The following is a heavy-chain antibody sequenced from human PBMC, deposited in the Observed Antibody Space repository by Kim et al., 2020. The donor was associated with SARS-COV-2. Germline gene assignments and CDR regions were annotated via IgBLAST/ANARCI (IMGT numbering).Heavy chain of an antibody. CDR3: AREGVRVPAAIGWFDP. J-gene: IGHJ5*02. D-gene: IGHD2-2*01. V-gene: IGHV1-46*01. Sequence: KYQSRITMTRDTSTSTVYMELSSLRSEDTAVYYCAREGVRVPAAIGWFDPWGQGTLVTVSS.